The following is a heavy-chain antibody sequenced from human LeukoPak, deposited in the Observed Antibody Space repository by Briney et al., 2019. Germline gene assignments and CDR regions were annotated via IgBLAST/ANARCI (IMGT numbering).Heavy chain of an antibody. V-gene: IGHV3-20*04. J-gene: IGHJ4*02. CDR2: INWNGGIT. CDR1: GFTLEHYG. CDR3: ARKGLGGELGGFDY. D-gene: IGHD1-26*01. Sequence: PGGSLRLSCEASGFTLEHYGMSWVRHAPGKGVEWVAGINWNGGITGYADSVKGRFTISRDNAKNSLYLQMNSLRVEDTALYYCARKGLGGELGGFDYWGQGTLVTVSS.